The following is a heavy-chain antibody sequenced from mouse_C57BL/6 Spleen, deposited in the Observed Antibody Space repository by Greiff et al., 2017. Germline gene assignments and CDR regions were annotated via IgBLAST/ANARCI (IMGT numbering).Heavy chain of an antibody. V-gene: IGHV5-17*01. D-gene: IGHD2-3*01. Sequence: EVQVVASGGGLVKPGGSLKLSCAASGFTFSDYGMHWVRQAPEKGLEWVAYISSGSSTIYYADTVKGRFTISRDNAKNTLFLQMTSLRSEDTAMYYCARATFYDSPFAYGGQGTLVTVSA. J-gene: IGHJ3*01. CDR1: GFTFSDYG. CDR3: ARATFYDSPFAY. CDR2: ISSGSSTI.